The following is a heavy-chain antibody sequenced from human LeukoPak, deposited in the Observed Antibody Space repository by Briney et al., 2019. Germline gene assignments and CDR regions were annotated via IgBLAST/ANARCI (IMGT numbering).Heavy chain of an antibody. CDR2: ISAYNGNT. D-gene: IGHD5-18*01. J-gene: IGHJ6*02. Sequence: ASVKVSRKASGYTFTSYGISWVRQAPGQGLEWMGWISAYNGNTNYAQKLQGRVTMTTDTSTSTAYMELRSLRSDDTAVYYCARDEFSGQLWLEDYYGMDVWGQGTAVTVSS. CDR3: ARDEFSGQLWLEDYYGMDV. V-gene: IGHV1-18*01. CDR1: GYTFTSYG.